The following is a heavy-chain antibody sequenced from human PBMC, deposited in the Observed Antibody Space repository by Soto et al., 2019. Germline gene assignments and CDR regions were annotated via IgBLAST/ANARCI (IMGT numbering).Heavy chain of an antibody. CDR2: IWYDGSNK. Sequence: QVQLVESGGGVVQPGRSLRLSCAASGFTFSSYGMHWVRQAPGKGLEWVAVIWYDGSNKYYADSVKGRFTISRDNSKNPRYLQMNSLRAEDTAVYYWARDLLRYAPWFDPWGQGTLVTVSS. V-gene: IGHV3-33*01. D-gene: IGHD2-15*01. J-gene: IGHJ5*02. CDR3: ARDLLRYAPWFDP. CDR1: GFTFSSYG.